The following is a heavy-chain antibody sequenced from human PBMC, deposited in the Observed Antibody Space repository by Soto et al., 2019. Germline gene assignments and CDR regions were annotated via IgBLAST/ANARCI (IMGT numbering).Heavy chain of an antibody. D-gene: IGHD2-2*01. CDR2: IKSITDGGTT. CDR1: GITFSNAW. V-gene: IGHV3-15*01. Sequence: SLRLSCAASGITFSNAWMTWVRQAPGKGLEWVGRIKSITDGGTTDYAAPVKGRFTISRDDSKDTLYLQMNNLRTEDTAVYHCTTDSADIVVVPATFGMDVWGQGTTVTVSS. J-gene: IGHJ6*02. CDR3: TTDSADIVVVPATFGMDV.